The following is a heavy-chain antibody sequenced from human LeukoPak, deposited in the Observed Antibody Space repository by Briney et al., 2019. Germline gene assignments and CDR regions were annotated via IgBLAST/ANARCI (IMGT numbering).Heavy chain of an antibody. CDR2: IRTSGDNT. V-gene: IGHV3-23*01. J-gene: IGHJ5*02. CDR1: GFTFSNYA. Sequence: GGSLRLSCAASGFTFSNYALTWVRQAPGKGLEWVSTIRTSGDNTYYADSVKGRFTISRDNSKNTLYLQMISLRAEDTALYYCAKCVTGWPNWFDPWGQGTLVTVSS. D-gene: IGHD6-19*01. CDR3: AKCVTGWPNWFDP.